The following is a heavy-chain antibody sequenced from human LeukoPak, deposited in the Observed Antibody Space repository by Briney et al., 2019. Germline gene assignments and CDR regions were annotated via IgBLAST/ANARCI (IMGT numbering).Heavy chain of an antibody. Sequence: SETLSLTCTVSGGSISSGGYYWSWIRQHPGRGLEWFGYIYYSGSTYYNPSLKSRVTISVDTSKNQFSLKLSSVTAADTAVYYCARAPPTYYYDSSGYSPFDYWGQGTLVTVSS. CDR2: IYYSGST. V-gene: IGHV4-31*03. J-gene: IGHJ4*02. D-gene: IGHD3-22*01. CDR3: ARAPPTYYYDSSGYSPFDY. CDR1: GGSISSGGYY.